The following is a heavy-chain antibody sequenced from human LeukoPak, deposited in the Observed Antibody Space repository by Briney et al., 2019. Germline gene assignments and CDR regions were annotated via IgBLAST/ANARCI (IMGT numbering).Heavy chain of an antibody. Sequence: SETLSLTCAVYGGSFSGYYWSWIRQPPGKGLEWIGEINHSGSTNYNPSLMSRVTISVDTSKNQFSLKQSSVTAADTAVYYCAREGGLRYFDWLFDYFDYWGQGTPVTVSS. CDR2: INHSGST. CDR3: AREGGLRYFDWLFDYFDY. V-gene: IGHV4-34*01. CDR1: GGSFSGYY. D-gene: IGHD3-9*01. J-gene: IGHJ4*02.